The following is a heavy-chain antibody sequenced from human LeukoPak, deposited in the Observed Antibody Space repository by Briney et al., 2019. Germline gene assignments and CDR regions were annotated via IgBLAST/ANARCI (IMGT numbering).Heavy chain of an antibody. J-gene: IGHJ5*02. V-gene: IGHV3-23*01. CDR1: GFTFSSYA. Sequence: PGGSLRLSCAASGFTFSSYAMSWVRQAPGKGLEWVSGISGSGGSTYYADSAKGRFTISKDNSKNTLYLQMNSLRAEDTAVYYCAKDPTTYYDSSGYGRYNWFDPWGQGTLVTVSS. D-gene: IGHD3-22*01. CDR3: AKDPTTYYDSSGYGRYNWFDP. CDR2: ISGSGGST.